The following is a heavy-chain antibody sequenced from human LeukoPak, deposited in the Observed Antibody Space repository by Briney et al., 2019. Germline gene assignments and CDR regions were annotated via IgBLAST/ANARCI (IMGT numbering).Heavy chain of an antibody. CDR2: INHSGST. CDR1: GGSFSGYY. D-gene: IGHD2-2*02. V-gene: IGHV4-34*01. J-gene: IGHJ4*02. CDR3: ARGLCSSTSCYTRPIDY. Sequence: SETLSLTCAVYGGSFSGYYWSWIRQPPGKGLEWIGEINHSGSTNYNPSLKSRATISVDTSKNQFSLKLSSVTAADTAVYYCARGLCSSTSCYTRPIDYWGQGTLVTVSS.